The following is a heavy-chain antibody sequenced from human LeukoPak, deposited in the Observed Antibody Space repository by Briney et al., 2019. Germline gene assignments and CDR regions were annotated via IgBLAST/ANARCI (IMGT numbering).Heavy chain of an antibody. J-gene: IGHJ5*02. CDR3: ARARFVVVPAATKADNWFDP. CDR2: IYYSGST. D-gene: IGHD2-2*01. V-gene: IGHV4-31*03. CDR1: GGSISSGGYY. Sequence: PSETLSLTCTVSGGSISSGGYYWSWIRQHPGKGLEWIRYIYYSGSTYYNPSLKSRVTISVDTSKNQFSLKLSSVTAADTAVYYCARARFVVVPAATKADNWFDPWGQGTLVTVSS.